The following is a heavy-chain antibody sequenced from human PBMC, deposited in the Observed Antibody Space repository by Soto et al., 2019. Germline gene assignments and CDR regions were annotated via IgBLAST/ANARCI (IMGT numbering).Heavy chain of an antibody. J-gene: IGHJ6*03. CDR2: ISGSGGST. CDR3: AKDPRLTGYYYYMDV. Sequence: GGSLRLSCAASGFTFSSYAMSWVRQAPGKGLEWVSAISGSGGSTYYADSVKGRFTISRDNSKNTLYLQMNSLRAEDTAVYYCAKDPRLTGYYYYMDVWGKGTTVTVSS. CDR1: GFTFSSYA. V-gene: IGHV3-23*01. D-gene: IGHD3-10*01.